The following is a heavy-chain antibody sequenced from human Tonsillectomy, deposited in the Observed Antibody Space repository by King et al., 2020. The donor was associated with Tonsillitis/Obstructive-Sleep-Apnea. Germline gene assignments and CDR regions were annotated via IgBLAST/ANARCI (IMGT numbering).Heavy chain of an antibody. Sequence: QLVQSGAEVKKPGASVKVSCKASGYTFTSYGISWVRQAPGQGLEWMGWISVHNGNTKYAQKLQGRVTMTTDTSTSTAYMELRSLRSDDTAVYYCARRSGSRLNSAAFDIWGQGTMVTVAS. J-gene: IGHJ3*02. D-gene: IGHD1-26*01. CDR2: ISVHNGNT. CDR3: ARRSGSRLNSAAFDI. CDR1: GYTFTSYG. V-gene: IGHV1-18*01.